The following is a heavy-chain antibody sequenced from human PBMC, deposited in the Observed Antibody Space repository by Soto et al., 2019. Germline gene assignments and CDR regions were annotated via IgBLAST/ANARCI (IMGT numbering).Heavy chain of an antibody. J-gene: IGHJ6*04. Sequence: VQGSCKPAGCTFSSHGLGWVRQAPGQGLDWMGGISPIVARATYAQNFQGRVTITADESTRTAYMELSSLSCEGTAVFYCPRTALIAAPAGVHYDDHAMDVWGKGTTVTVS. V-gene: IGHV1-69*13. D-gene: IGHD6-13*01. CDR2: ISPIVARA. CDR1: GCTFSSHG. CDR3: PRTALIAAPAGVHYDDHAMDV.